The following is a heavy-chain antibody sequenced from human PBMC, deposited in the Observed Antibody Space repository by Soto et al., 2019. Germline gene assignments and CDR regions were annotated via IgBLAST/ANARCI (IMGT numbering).Heavy chain of an antibody. CDR1: GFTFSSYW. CDR3: ARGSYYYDSSGRDAFDS. Sequence: GGSLRLSCAASGFTFSSYWMHWVRQAPGKGLVWVSRINSDGSSTSYADSVKGRFTISRDNAKNTLYLQMNSLRAEDTAVYYCARGSYYYDSSGRDAFDSWGQGTMVTVSS. V-gene: IGHV3-74*01. D-gene: IGHD3-22*01. J-gene: IGHJ3*02. CDR2: INSDGSST.